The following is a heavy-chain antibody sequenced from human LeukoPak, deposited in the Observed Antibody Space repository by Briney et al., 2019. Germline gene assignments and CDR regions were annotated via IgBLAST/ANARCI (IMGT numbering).Heavy chain of an antibody. CDR2: IYYSGST. J-gene: IGHJ4*02. D-gene: IGHD3-10*01. V-gene: IGHV4-39*01. CDR1: GGSISSSSYY. CDR3: ASPISVRGFGELLSDVDLEKPYNY. Sequence: PSETLSLTCTVSGGSISSSSYYWGWIRQPPGKGLEWIGSIYYSGSTYYNPSLKSRVTISVDTSKNQFSLKLSSVTAADTAVYYCASPISVRGFGELLSDVDLEKPYNYWGQGTLVTVSS.